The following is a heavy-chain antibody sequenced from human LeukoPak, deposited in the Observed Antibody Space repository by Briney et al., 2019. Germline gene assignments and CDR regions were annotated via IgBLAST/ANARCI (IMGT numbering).Heavy chain of an antibody. Sequence: ASVKVSCKASGYTFTSYGINWVRQATGQGLEWMGWMNPNSGNTGYAQKFQGRVTMTRNTSISTAYMELSSLRSEDTAVEYCARGVRYHSSGYPYYFDYWGQGTLVTVSS. CDR3: ARGVRYHSSGYPYYFDY. J-gene: IGHJ4*02. D-gene: IGHD3-22*01. V-gene: IGHV1-8*01. CDR1: GYTFTSYG. CDR2: MNPNSGNT.